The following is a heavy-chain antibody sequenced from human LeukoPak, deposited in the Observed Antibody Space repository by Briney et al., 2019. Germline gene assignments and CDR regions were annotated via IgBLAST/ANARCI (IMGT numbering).Heavy chain of an antibody. CDR1: GFTFSSYG. CDR3: AKDLGWNYRTN. J-gene: IGHJ4*02. V-gene: IGHV3-33*06. D-gene: IGHD1-7*01. CDR2: IWYDGSNK. Sequence: PGGSLRLSCAASGFTFSSYGMHWVRQAPGKGLEWVAVIWYDGSNKYYADSVKGRFTISRDNSKNTLYLQMNSLRAEDTAVYYCAKDLGWNYRTNWGQGTLVTVSS.